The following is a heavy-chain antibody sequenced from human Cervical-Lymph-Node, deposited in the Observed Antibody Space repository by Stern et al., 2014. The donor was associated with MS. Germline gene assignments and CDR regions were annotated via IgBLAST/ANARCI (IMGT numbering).Heavy chain of an antibody. CDR3: ARDPGGSSGWYYFDY. V-gene: IGHV3-74*01. D-gene: IGHD6-19*01. Sequence: EVQLEESGGGLVQPGGSLRLSCAASGFTFSSYWMHWVRQAPGKGLVWVSRINSDGSSTSYADSVKGRFTISRDNAKNTLYLQMNSLRAEDTAVYYCARDPGGSSGWYYFDYWGQGTLVTVSS. CDR1: GFTFSSYW. CDR2: INSDGSST. J-gene: IGHJ4*02.